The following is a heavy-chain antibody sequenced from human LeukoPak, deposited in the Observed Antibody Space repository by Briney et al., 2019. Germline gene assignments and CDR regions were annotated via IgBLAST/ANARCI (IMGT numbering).Heavy chain of an antibody. D-gene: IGHD3-16*01. Sequence: GGSLRLSCAASGFTFSSYAMHWVRQAPGKGLEWVAVISYDGSNKYYADSVKGRFTISRDNSKNSLYLQMNSLRAEDTAVYYCARDSYDVGYYFEYWGQGTLVTVSS. V-gene: IGHV3-30-3*01. CDR3: ARDSYDVGYYFEY. CDR1: GFTFSSYA. CDR2: ISYDGSNK. J-gene: IGHJ4*02.